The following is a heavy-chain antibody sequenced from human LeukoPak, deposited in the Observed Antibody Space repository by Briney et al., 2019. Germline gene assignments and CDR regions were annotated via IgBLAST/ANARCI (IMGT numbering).Heavy chain of an antibody. CDR3: AKDVGYYDSSGTYYFDY. V-gene: IGHV3-21*01. J-gene: IGHJ4*02. CDR1: GFTFSSYS. D-gene: IGHD3-22*01. CDR2: ISSSSSYI. Sequence: GGSLRLSCAASGFTFSSYSMNWVRQAPGKGLEWVSSISSSSSYIYYADSVKGRFTISRDNAKNSLYLQMNSLRAEDTAVYYCAKDVGYYDSSGTYYFDYWGQGTLVTVSS.